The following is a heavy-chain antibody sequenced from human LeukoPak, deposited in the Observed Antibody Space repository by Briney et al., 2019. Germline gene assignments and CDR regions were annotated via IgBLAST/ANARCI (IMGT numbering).Heavy chain of an antibody. CDR2: IIPIFGPA. CDR1: GGTFSSYA. D-gene: IGHD3-10*01. CDR3: ARVRWFGDLFSYYYYYMDV. J-gene: IGHJ6*03. Sequence: SVTVSCKASGGTFSSYAISWVRQAPGQGLEWMGGIIPIFGPANYAQKFQGRVTITADESTSTAYMELSSLRSEDTAVYYCARVRWFGDLFSYYYYYMDVWGKGTTVTISS. V-gene: IGHV1-69*13.